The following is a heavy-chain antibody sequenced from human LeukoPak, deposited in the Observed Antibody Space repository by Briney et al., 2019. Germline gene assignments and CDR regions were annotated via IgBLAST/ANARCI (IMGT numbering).Heavy chain of an antibody. D-gene: IGHD1-14*01. CDR1: GGSISSSSYY. Sequence: PSETLSLTCTVSGGSISSSSYYWGWIRQPPGKGLEWIGSIYYSGSTNYNPSLKSRVTISVDTSKNQFSLKLSSVTAADTSVYYCARQGSAGLYRYFDYWGQGTLVTVSS. CDR2: IYYSGST. J-gene: IGHJ4*02. V-gene: IGHV4-39*01. CDR3: ARQGSAGLYRYFDY.